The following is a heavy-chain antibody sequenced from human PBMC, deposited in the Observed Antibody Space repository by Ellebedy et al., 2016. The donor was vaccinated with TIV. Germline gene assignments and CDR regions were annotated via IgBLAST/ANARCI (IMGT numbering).Heavy chain of an antibody. D-gene: IGHD1-26*01. V-gene: IGHV3-30*03. CDR3: TRAPGGESGSYGGFDY. CDR1: GFTFSNHG. J-gene: IGHJ4*02. CDR2: ISFDGSHE. Sequence: GESLKISCAASGFTFSNHGIHWVRQAPGKGLEWVAVISFDGSHEYYADSVKGRFTISRDSSKYTVYLQLNSLRTEDTSVDYCTRAPGGESGSYGGFDYWGQGTLVTVSS.